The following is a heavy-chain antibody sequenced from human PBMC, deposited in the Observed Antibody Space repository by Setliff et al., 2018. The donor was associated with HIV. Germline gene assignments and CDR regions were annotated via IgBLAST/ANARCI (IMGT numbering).Heavy chain of an antibody. Sequence: SETLSLTCAVSGGSVSSPSYYWGWIRQPPGKGLEWIRSVYNSGITFKNPSLKRRVSISGDRSGNQFSLRLTSVTAADTAVYYCATCRHRPSNWFDPWGQGTVVTVS. CDR1: GGSVSSPSYY. CDR2: VYNSGIT. CDR3: ATCRHRPSNWFDP. V-gene: IGHV4-39*07. J-gene: IGHJ5*02.